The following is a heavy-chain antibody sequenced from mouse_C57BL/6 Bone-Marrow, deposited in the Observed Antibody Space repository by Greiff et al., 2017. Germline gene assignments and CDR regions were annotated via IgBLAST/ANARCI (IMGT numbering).Heavy chain of an antibody. CDR1: GYTFTSYW. CDR3: AIYFDY. CDR2: IDPSDSYT. V-gene: IGHV1-50*01. Sequence: VQLQQPGAELVKPGASVKLSCKASGYTFTSYWMQWVKQMPGQGLEWIGEIDPSDSYTNYNQKFKGKATLTVDTSSSTAYMQLSSLTSEDSAVYYCAIYFDYWGQGTTLTVSS. J-gene: IGHJ2*01.